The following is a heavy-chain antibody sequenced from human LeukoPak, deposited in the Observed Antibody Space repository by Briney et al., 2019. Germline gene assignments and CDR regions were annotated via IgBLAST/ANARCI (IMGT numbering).Heavy chain of an antibody. CDR1: GFTFSSYA. Sequence: WGSLTLTCAASGFTFSSYALSWVRQPPGKGLEWVSAISDTGGSTYYAGSVKGRITISRDNSENTLYLQMNSRRAEDTAVYYCAKARYTYYYDSSYWGQGTLVSLFS. D-gene: IGHD3-22*01. J-gene: IGHJ4*02. CDR2: ISDTGGST. CDR3: AKARYTYYYDSSY. V-gene: IGHV3-23*01.